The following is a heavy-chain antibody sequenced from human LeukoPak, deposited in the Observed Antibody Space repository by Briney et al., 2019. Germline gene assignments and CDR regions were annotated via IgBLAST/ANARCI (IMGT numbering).Heavy chain of an antibody. CDR3: ARGEWDLQE. D-gene: IGHD1-26*01. CDR1: GVTFSSYS. Sequence: GRSLRLSCAASGVTFSSYSMNWVRQGPGKGQEWVSGINLNGGSTGYVDSAKGRFTISRDNANDVLFLQMINPRAEATASYYCARGEWDLQEWGQGNLVIVSS. V-gene: IGHV3-20*04. J-gene: IGHJ4*02. CDR2: INLNGGST.